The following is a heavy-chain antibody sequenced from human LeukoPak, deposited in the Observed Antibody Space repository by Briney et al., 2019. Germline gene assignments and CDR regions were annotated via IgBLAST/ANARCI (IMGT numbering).Heavy chain of an antibody. CDR3: ARDRGSDADYYASGTYYS. V-gene: IGHV3-30*04. J-gene: IGHJ4*02. CDR2: ISYGGHNK. Sequence: GGSLRLSCTASGFSFTNYALHWVRHAPGKGLDWVAAISYGGHNKYYADSVKGRFTISRDNSRDTLYLQMNSLRAEDTALYYCARDRGSDADYYASGTYYSWGRGTLVTISS. D-gene: IGHD3-10*01. CDR1: GFSFTNYA.